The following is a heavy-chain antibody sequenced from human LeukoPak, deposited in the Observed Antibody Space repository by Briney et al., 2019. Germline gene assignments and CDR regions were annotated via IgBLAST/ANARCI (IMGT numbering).Heavy chain of an antibody. CDR2: IHYSGST. CDR3: ARPLGNGFTYWYFDL. Sequence: SETLSLTCTVSGGSISSYYWTWIRQPPGKGLEWIGYIHYSGSTNHNPSLKSRVTMSLDTSKNQFSLKVRSVTAADTAVYYCARPLGNGFTYWYFDLWGRGTLVTVSS. D-gene: IGHD5-24*01. CDR1: GGSISSYY. J-gene: IGHJ2*01. V-gene: IGHV4-59*08.